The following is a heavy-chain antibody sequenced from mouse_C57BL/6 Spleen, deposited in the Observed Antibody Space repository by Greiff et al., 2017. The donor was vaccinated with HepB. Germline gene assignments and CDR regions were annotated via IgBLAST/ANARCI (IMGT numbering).Heavy chain of an antibody. J-gene: IGHJ1*03. CDR2: IDPENGDT. CDR1: GFNIKDDY. Sequence: VHVKQSGAELVRPGASVKLSCTASGFNIKDDYMHWVKQRPEQGLEWIGWIDPENGDTEYASKFQGKATITADTSSNTAYLQLSSLTSEDTSVYYCTTEGDYYGSSHWYFDVWGTGTTVTVSS. D-gene: IGHD1-1*01. V-gene: IGHV14-4*01. CDR3: TTEGDYYGSSHWYFDV.